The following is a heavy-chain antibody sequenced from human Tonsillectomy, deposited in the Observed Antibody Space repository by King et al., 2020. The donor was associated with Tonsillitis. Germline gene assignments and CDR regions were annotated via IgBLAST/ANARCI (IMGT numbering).Heavy chain of an antibody. D-gene: IGHD6-19*01. CDR3: AKDRTAVAGPILDY. J-gene: IGHJ4*02. V-gene: IGHV3-9*01. Sequence: VQLVESGGGLVQPGRSLRLSCAASGFTFDDYAMHWVRQAPGKGLEWVSGISWNSGSIGYADSVKGRFTISRDNAKNSLFLQINSLRAEDTSLYYCAKDRTAVAGPILDYWGQGTLVTVSS. CDR1: GFTFDDYA. CDR2: ISWNSGSI.